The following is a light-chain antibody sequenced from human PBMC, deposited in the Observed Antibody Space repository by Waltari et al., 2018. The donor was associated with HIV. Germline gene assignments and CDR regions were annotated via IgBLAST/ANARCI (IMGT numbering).Light chain of an antibody. CDR1: SSDVGGYTY. CDR3: CSYAGSYTGV. CDR2: YVS. Sequence: QSALTQPRPVSGSPGQSVTISCTGTSSDVGGYTYISLYQQHPGKAPKLMIYYVSKRPSGVPDRFSGSKAGNTASLTISGLQAEDEADYYCCSYAGSYTGVFGGGTKLTVL. J-gene: IGLJ2*01. V-gene: IGLV2-11*01.